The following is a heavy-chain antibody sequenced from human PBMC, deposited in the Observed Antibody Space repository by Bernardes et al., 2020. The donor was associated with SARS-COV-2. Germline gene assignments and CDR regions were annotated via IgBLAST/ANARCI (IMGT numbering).Heavy chain of an antibody. Sequence: ASVKVSCKASGYTFRRFGLSWVRQAPGQGLEWMGWISAFNGNTNYAQKFQGRVTMTTDTSTNTAFMELRSLRSDDTAVYYCARGARYYHDNGGYYIRADYFDYWGQGTLVTVSS. CDR3: ARGARYYHDNGGYYIRADYFDY. CDR2: ISAFNGNT. CDR1: GYTFRRFG. J-gene: IGHJ4*02. V-gene: IGHV1-18*04. D-gene: IGHD3-22*01.